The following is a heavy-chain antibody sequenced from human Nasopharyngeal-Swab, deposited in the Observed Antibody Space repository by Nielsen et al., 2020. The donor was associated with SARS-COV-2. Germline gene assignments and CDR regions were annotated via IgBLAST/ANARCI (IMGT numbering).Heavy chain of an antibody. J-gene: IGHJ6*02. V-gene: IGHV3-23*01. CDR3: AKGGHCGGGSCYSLPYNYYFGMDV. Sequence: GGSLRLSCEASGFTLSSYAMTWVRQAPGKGLEWVSGISDNGGSTNYAGSVKGRFTISRDESKNTVYLQMNSLRAEDSAIYCCAKGGHCGGGSCYSLPYNYYFGMDVWGQGTTVTVSS. D-gene: IGHD2-15*01. CDR2: ISDNGGST. CDR1: GFTLSSYA.